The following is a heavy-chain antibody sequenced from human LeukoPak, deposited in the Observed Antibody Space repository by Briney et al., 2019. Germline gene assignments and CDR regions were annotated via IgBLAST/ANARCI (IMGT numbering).Heavy chain of an antibody. J-gene: IGHJ6*03. Sequence: SVKVSCKASGGTFSSYAISWVRQAPGQGLEWMGGIIPIFGTANYAQKFQGRVTITADESTSTAYMELSSLRAEDTALYYCARPSYSRYYYYYMDVWGKGTTVTVSS. CDR3: ARPSYSRYYYYYMDV. CDR2: IIPIFGTA. D-gene: IGHD6-13*01. V-gene: IGHV1-69*13. CDR1: GGTFSSYA.